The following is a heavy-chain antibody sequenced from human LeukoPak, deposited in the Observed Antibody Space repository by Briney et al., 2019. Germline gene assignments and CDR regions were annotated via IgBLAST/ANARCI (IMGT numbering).Heavy chain of an antibody. CDR1: GFTFSSYW. CDR2: INGDDSSA. Sequence: GGSLRLSCAASGFTFSSYWMHWVRQAPGKGLVWVSRINGDDSSATYADSVKGRFTISRDNAKNTLYLQMNSLRAEDTAVYYCTTTGCSGGSCYLLDFWGQGTLVTVSS. V-gene: IGHV3-74*01. CDR3: TTTGCSGGSCYLLDF. D-gene: IGHD2-15*01. J-gene: IGHJ4*02.